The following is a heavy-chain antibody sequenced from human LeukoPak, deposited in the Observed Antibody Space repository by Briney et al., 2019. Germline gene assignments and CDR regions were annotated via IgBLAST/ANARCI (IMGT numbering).Heavy chain of an antibody. J-gene: IGHJ6*02. CDR1: GYTFTSYD. Sequence: ASVKVSCKASGYTFTSYDINWVRQATGQGLERMGWMNPNSGNTGYAQKFQGRVTMTRNTSISTAYMELSSLRSEDTAVYYCARRLATTVLAYYYYGMDVWGQGTTVTVSS. CDR2: MNPNSGNT. D-gene: IGHD4/OR15-4a*01. V-gene: IGHV1-8*01. CDR3: ARRLATTVLAYYYYGMDV.